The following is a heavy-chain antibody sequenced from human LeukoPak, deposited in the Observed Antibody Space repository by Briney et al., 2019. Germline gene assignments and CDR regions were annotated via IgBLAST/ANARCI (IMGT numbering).Heavy chain of an antibody. CDR3: AREAVAGHEYYFDY. V-gene: IGHV1-46*01. D-gene: IGHD6-19*01. Sequence: ASVKVSCQASGYTFTSYYMHWVRQAPGQGLEWMGIINPSGGSTSYAQKFQGRVTMTRNTSTSTVYMELSSLRSEDTAVYDCAREAVAGHEYYFDYWGQGTLVTVSS. J-gene: IGHJ4*02. CDR1: GYTFTSYY. CDR2: INPSGGST.